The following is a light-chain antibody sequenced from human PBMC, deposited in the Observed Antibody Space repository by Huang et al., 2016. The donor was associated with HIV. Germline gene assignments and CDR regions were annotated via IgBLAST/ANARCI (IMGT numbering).Light chain of an antibody. CDR3: QHYNSFPWT. J-gene: IGKJ1*01. CDR2: DAS. Sequence: DIQMTQSSATLSASVGDRVTITCRASQSIGTWLAWYQQKPWKAPNLLIYDASTLESGVPSRFSGVGSGTEFTLTINSLQPDYFASYYCQHYNSFPWTFGQGTKVEV. CDR1: QSIGTW. V-gene: IGKV1-5*03.